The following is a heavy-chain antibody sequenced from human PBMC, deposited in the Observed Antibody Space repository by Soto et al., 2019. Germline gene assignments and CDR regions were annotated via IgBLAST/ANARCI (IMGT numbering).Heavy chain of an antibody. Sequence: QLQLQESGPGLVKPSETLSLTCTVSGGSISSTSYYWGWIRQPPGKGLEWIGSIYYSGSTYYNPSLKSRVTISVDTSKNQFSLKLSSVTAADTAVYYCARLDYYGSGSYNWFDPWGQGTLVTVSS. CDR2: IYYSGST. CDR1: GGSISSTSYY. D-gene: IGHD3-10*01. CDR3: ARLDYYGSGSYNWFDP. V-gene: IGHV4-39*01. J-gene: IGHJ5*02.